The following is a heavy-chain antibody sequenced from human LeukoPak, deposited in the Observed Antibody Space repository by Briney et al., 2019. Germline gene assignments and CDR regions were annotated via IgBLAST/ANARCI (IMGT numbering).Heavy chain of an antibody. CDR2: IYPGDSDT. V-gene: IGHV5-51*01. Sequence: GESLKISCKGSGYSFTSYWIGWVRQMPGKGLEWMGIIYPGDSDTRYSPSFKGQVTISADKSISTAYLQWSSLKASDTAMYYCARVFRDYVWGSYRHFDYWGQGTLVTVSS. CDR3: ARVFRDYVWGSYRHFDY. J-gene: IGHJ4*02. D-gene: IGHD3-16*02. CDR1: GYSFTSYW.